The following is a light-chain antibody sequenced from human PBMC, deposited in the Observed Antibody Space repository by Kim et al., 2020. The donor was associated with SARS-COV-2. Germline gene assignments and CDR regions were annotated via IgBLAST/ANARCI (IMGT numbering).Light chain of an antibody. J-gene: IGKJ4*01. CDR1: QSVSSN. V-gene: IGKV3-15*01. CDR3: QQYNNWPPDT. CDR2: GAS. Sequence: SPGERATHSCRASQSVSSNLAWYQQKPGQAPRLLIYGASTRATGIPARFSGSGSGTEFTLTISSLQSEDFAVYYCQQYNNWPPDTFGGGTKVDIK.